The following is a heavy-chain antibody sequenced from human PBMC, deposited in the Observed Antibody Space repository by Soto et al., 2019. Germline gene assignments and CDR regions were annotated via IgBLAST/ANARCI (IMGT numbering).Heavy chain of an antibody. D-gene: IGHD2-2*03. CDR1: GFTFSSYS. CDR2: ISSSSSYI. Sequence: GSLRLSCAASGFTFSSYSMNWVRQAPGKGLEWVSSISSSSSYIYYADSVKGRFTISRDNAKNSLYLQMNSLRAEDTAVYYCARWIGYCSSTSCPGAFDIWGQGTMVTVSS. CDR3: ARWIGYCSSTSCPGAFDI. V-gene: IGHV3-21*01. J-gene: IGHJ3*02.